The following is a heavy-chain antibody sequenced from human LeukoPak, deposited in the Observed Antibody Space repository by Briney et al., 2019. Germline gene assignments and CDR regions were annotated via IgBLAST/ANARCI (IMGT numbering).Heavy chain of an antibody. V-gene: IGHV3-30-3*01. D-gene: IGHD2-21*02. CDR2: ISYDGSNK. Sequence: PGGSLRLSCAASGFTFSNYPMHWVRQAPGKGLEWVAVISYDGSNKYYANSVKGRFTISRDNSENMMYLQMNSLRADDTAVYYCARGIYLSLIVVVTASDYWGQGTLVTVSS. CDR1: GFTFSNYP. CDR3: ARGIYLSLIVVVTASDY. J-gene: IGHJ4*02.